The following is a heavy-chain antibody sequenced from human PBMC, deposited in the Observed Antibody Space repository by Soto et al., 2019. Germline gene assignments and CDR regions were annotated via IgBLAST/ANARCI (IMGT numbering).Heavy chain of an antibody. J-gene: IGHJ5*02. CDR1: GGSISSYY. CDR2: IYTSGST. Sequence: KASESLSLACTVSGGSISSYYGSWIRQPAGKGLEWIGRIYTSGSTNYNPSLKSRVTMSVDTSKNQFSLKLSSVTAADTAVYYCARTQSLYCSSTSCYDNWFDPWGQGTLVTVSS. CDR3: ARTQSLYCSSTSCYDNWFDP. V-gene: IGHV4-4*07. D-gene: IGHD2-2*01.